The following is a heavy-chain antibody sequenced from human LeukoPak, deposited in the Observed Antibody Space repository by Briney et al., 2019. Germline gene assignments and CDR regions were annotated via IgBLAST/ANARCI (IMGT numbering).Heavy chain of an antibody. CDR3: AKLPREYCSSTSCPNWFDP. V-gene: IGHV3-23*01. CDR1: GFTFSTYA. J-gene: IGHJ5*02. Sequence: GGSLRLSCAASGFTFSTYAMTWVRQAPGKGPEWVSAISGSGGSTYYADSVKGRFTISRDNSKNTLYLQMNSLRAEDTAVYYCAKLPREYCSSTSCPNWFDPWGQGTLVTLSS. CDR2: ISGSGGST. D-gene: IGHD2-2*01.